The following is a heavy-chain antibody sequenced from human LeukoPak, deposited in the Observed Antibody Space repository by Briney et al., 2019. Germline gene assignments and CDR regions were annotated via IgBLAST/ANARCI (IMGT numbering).Heavy chain of an antibody. J-gene: IGHJ4*02. V-gene: IGHV1-8*03. CDR2: MNPNSGNT. CDR3: ARVTPAVSSSWFYFDY. CDR1: GYTFTSYD. D-gene: IGHD6-13*01. Sequence: ASVKVSCKASGYTFTSYDINWVRQATGQGLEWMGWMNPNSGNTGYARKFQGRVTITRNTSISTAYMELSSLRSEDTAVYYCARVTPAVSSSWFYFDYWGQGTLVTVSS.